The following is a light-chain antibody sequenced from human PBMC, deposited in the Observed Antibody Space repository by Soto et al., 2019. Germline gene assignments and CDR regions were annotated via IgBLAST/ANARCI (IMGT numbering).Light chain of an antibody. Sequence: QSALTQPASVPGSPGQSITISCTGTSSDVGGYNYVSWYQQHPGKAPKLMIFDVSNRPSGVSSRFSGSKSGNTASLTISGLQAEDEADYYCSSYTSSTTYVFGTGTKVTVL. CDR3: SSYTSSTTYV. CDR2: DVS. CDR1: SSDVGGYNY. J-gene: IGLJ1*01. V-gene: IGLV2-14*01.